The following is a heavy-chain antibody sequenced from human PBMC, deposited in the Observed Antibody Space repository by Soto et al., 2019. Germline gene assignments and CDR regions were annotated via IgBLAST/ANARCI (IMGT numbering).Heavy chain of an antibody. V-gene: IGHV1-46*01. CDR1: GYTFTSYY. CDR3: ARGFCTTTTCLVGDF. Sequence: QVQLVQSGAEVKKPGASVKISCKSSGYTFTSYYMHWVRQAPGQGLEWMGMINPSGGSTNYAQRFQGRVTMTRYTSTSTVYMDLSDLRSEDTAVYYCARGFCTTTTCLVGDFWGQGTLVTVSS. J-gene: IGHJ4*02. CDR2: INPSGGST. D-gene: IGHD2-2*01.